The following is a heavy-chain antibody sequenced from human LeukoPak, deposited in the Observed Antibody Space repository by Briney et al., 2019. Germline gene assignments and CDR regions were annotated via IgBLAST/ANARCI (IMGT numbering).Heavy chain of an antibody. CDR1: GGSISGHY. D-gene: IGHD2-2*01. J-gene: IGHJ3*01. V-gene: IGHV4-59*11. CDR3: ARDSSFIDAFDL. CDR2: IYYSGST. Sequence: SETLFLTCTVSGGSISGHYWSWIRQPPGRELEWIGYIYYSGSTNYNPSLKSRVTISVDTSKNQFSLKLSSVTAADTAVYYCARDSSFIDAFDLWGQGTMVTVSS.